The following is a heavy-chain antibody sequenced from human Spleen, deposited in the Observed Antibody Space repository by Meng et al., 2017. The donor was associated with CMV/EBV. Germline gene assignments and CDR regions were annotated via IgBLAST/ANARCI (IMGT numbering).Heavy chain of an antibody. Sequence: CTASGLTFSDAWMTWVRQAPGKGLEWVGRIKSKPDGGTTDYAAPVKGRFTISRDDSKSTLYLQMNSLKTEDTAVYYCTLRPASRPYGWGQGTLVTVSS. J-gene: IGHJ4*02. CDR1: GLTFSDAW. V-gene: IGHV3-15*01. CDR2: IKSKPDGGTT. D-gene: IGHD6-6*01. CDR3: TLRPASRPYG.